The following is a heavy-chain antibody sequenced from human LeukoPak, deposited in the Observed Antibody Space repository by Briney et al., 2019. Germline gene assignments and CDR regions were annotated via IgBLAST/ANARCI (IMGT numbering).Heavy chain of an antibody. Sequence: PSETQSLACTVSGGSVSSYYWSWIRQPPGKGLEWIGYIYYSGSTNYNPSLKSRVTMSVDTSKNQFSLKLSSVTAADTAVYYCARHVVSPLRSLEENLFYRWGQGGMVTVSS. CDR3: ARHVVSPLRSLEENLFYR. CDR2: IYYSGST. V-gene: IGHV4-59*08. J-gene: IGHJ5*02. D-gene: IGHD3-3*01. CDR1: GGSVSSYY.